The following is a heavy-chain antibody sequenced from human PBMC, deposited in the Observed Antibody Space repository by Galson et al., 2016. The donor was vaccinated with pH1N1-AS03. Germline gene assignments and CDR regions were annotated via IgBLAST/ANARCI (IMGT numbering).Heavy chain of an antibody. CDR3: ARDRGWNYGGLDL. Sequence: SLRLSCAASGFIFSAYPMNWVRQAPGKGLEWVSFIGTSSTYIYYADSVKGRFTISRDNMKKSLYLQLNSLRAEDTGMYYCARDRGWNYGGLDLWGQGTLVTVSS. J-gene: IGHJ5*02. CDR1: GFIFSAYP. V-gene: IGHV3-21*01. D-gene: IGHD1-7*01. CDR2: IGTSSTYI.